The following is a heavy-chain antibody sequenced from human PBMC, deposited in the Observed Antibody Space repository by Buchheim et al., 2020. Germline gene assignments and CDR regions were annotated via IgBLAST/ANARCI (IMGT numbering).Heavy chain of an antibody. Sequence: QVQLVESGGGVVQPGRSLRLSCAASGFTFSSYAMHWVRQAPGKGLEWVAVISYDGSNKYYADSVKGRFTISRDNSKNTLYLQMNSLRAEDTAVYYCARATEEWELPYGMDVWGQGTT. J-gene: IGHJ6*02. V-gene: IGHV3-30*04. CDR3: ARATEEWELPYGMDV. CDR2: ISYDGSNK. D-gene: IGHD1-26*01. CDR1: GFTFSSYA.